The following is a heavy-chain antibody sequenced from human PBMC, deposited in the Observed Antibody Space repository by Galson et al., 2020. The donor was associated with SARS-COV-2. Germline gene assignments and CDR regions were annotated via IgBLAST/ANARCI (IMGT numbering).Heavy chain of an antibody. CDR2: INPSGGST. CDR1: GYTFTSYY. CDR3: ARGGRRTITMVRGVLGY. J-gene: IGHJ4*02. Sequence: ASVKVSCKASGYTFTSYYMHWVRQAPGQGLEWMGIINPSGGSTSYAQKFQGRVTMTRDTSTSTVYMELSSLRSEDTAVYYCARGGRRTITMVRGVLGYWGQGTLVTVSS. V-gene: IGHV1-46*01. D-gene: IGHD3-10*01.